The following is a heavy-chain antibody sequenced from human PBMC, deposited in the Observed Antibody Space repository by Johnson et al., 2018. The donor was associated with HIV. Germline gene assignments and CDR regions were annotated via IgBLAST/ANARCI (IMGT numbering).Heavy chain of an antibody. J-gene: IGHJ3*02. CDR2: ISYDGSNK. D-gene: IGHD3-10*01. Sequence: QVQLVESGGGVVQPGRSLRLSCAASGFTFSSYGMHWVRQAPGKGLEWVAVISYDGSNKYYADSVKGRFTISRDNSQNTLYLQMNSLRAEDTAGYYCARDRPQTGPHPSEAFDIWGQGTMVTVSS. CDR3: ARDRPQTGPHPSEAFDI. CDR1: GFTFSSYG. V-gene: IGHV3-30*03.